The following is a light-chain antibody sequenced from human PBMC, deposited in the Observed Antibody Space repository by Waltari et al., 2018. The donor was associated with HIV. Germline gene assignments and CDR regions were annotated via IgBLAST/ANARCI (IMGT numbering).Light chain of an antibody. CDR3: QQASSLPLT. J-gene: IGKJ4*01. CDR1: QSIGRW. CDR2: AAS. Sequence: DIPMTQSPSSVSASVGDRVTITCRASQSIGRWLVWYQQTPGKAPKLLIYAASTLQAGVPSRFSGSGSGTSFTLTISSLQPEDFATYYCQQASSLPLTFGEGTKVEIK. V-gene: IGKV1-12*01.